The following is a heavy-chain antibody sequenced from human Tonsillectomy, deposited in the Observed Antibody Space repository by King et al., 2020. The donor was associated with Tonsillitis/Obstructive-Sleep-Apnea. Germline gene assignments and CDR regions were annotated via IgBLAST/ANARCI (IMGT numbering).Heavy chain of an antibody. D-gene: IGHD3-22*01. CDR1: GGSISSSRYY. CDR3: ARQSMPDYYDSSGYPYFFDS. J-gene: IGHJ4*02. CDR2: IYYSGST. Sequence: QLQESGPGLVKPSETLSLTCTVSGGSISSSRYYWGWIRQPPGKGLEWIGSIYYSGSTYYNPSLKSRVTIFVDTSKNQFSLKLSSVTAADTAVYYCARQSMPDYYDSSGYPYFFDSWGQGTLVTVSS. V-gene: IGHV4-39*01.